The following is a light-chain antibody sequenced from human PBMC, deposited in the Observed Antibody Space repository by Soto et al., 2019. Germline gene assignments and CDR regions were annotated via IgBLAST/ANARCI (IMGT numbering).Light chain of an antibody. CDR3: LQYNSYPWT. CDR2: KAS. CDR1: QNIYNY. Sequence: IHMTHSPASLSASVLYRVTIAFQSIQNIYNYLNWYHYKPGKAPNLLIYKASSLESGVPSRFGGSGSGTEFTLTISSLQPDDFATYYCLQYNSYPWTFGQGTKVDIK. J-gene: IGKJ1*01. V-gene: IGKV1-5*03.